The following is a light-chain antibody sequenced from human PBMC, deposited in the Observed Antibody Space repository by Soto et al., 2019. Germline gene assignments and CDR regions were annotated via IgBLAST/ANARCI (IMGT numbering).Light chain of an antibody. CDR2: GAS. CDR1: QSISSW. CDR3: QQAYTFPRT. V-gene: IGKV1-12*01. J-gene: IGKJ1*01. Sequence: DIQMTQSPSTLSATAGDRVTITCRASQSISSWLAWYQHKPGKAPKLLIYGASSLQSGVPSRFSGSGSGTDFTLTISSLQPEDFATFYCQQAYTFPRTFGQGTKVEIQ.